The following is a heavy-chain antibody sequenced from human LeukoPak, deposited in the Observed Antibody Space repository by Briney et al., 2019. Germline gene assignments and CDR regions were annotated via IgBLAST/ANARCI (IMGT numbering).Heavy chain of an antibody. CDR1: GFTVSSNY. V-gene: IGHV3-66*01. CDR2: IYSGGST. CDR3: ARSRLRLGYFDY. Sequence: GGSLRLSCAASGFTVSSNYMSWVRQAPGKGLEWVSVIYSGGSTCYADSVKGRFTISRDNSKNALYLQMNSLRAEDTAVYYCARSRLRLGYFDYWGQGTLVTVSS. J-gene: IGHJ4*02. D-gene: IGHD5-12*01.